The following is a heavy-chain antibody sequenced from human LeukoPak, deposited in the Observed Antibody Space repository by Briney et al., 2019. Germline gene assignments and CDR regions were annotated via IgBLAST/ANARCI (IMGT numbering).Heavy chain of an antibody. V-gene: IGHV4-30-4*08. Sequence: SQTLSLTCTVSGGSISSGDYYWSWTRQPPGKGLEWIGYIYYSGRTYYNPSLKSRVTISVDTSKNQFSLKLSSVTAADTAVYYCARDAHWGLGWFDPWGQGTLVTVSS. CDR1: GGSISSGDYY. CDR2: IYYSGRT. D-gene: IGHD7-27*01. CDR3: ARDAHWGLGWFDP. J-gene: IGHJ5*02.